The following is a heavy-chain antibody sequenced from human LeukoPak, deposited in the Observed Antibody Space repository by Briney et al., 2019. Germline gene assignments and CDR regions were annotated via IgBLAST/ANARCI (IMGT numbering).Heavy chain of an antibody. CDR1: GGSISSYY. Sequence: SETLSLTCTFSGGSISSYYWSWIRQPPGKGLEWIGYIYYSGSTNYNPSLKSRVTISVDTSKNQFSLKLSSVTAADTAVYYCARGTMYYYGSGSYYYYYYMDVWGKGTTVTISS. CDR2: IYYSGST. J-gene: IGHJ6*03. D-gene: IGHD3-10*01. CDR3: ARGTMYYYGSGSYYYYYYMDV. V-gene: IGHV4-59*01.